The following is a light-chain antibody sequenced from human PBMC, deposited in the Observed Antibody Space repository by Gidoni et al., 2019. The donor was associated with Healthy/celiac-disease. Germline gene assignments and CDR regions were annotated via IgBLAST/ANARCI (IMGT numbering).Light chain of an antibody. CDR3: CSYAGSSTPV. CDR2: EGS. J-gene: IGLJ2*01. Sequence: QSALTQPASVSGSPGQSITISCTVTSSDVGSYNLVSWYHQHPGKAPKLMIYEGSKRPSGVSNRFSGSKSGNTASLTISGLQAEDEADYYCCSYAGSSTPVFGGGTKLTVL. CDR1: SSDVGSYNL. V-gene: IGLV2-23*01.